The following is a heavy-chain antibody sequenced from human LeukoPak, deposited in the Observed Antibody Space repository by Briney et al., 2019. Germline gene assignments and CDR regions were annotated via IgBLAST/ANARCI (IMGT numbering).Heavy chain of an antibody. J-gene: IGHJ4*02. V-gene: IGHV3-23*01. CDR1: GFTFSSYA. CDR2: ISGSGGST. CDR3: AKDGGSPYVDYEGGYYFDY. D-gene: IGHD4-17*01. Sequence: GGSLRLSCAASGFTFSSYAMSWVRQAPGKGLEWVSAISGSGGSTYYADSVKGRFTISRDNSKNTLYPQMNSLRAEDTAVYYCAKDGGSPYVDYEGGYYFDYWGQGTLVTVSS.